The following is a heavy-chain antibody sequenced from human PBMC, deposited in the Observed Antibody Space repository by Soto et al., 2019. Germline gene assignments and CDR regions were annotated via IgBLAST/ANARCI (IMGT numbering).Heavy chain of an antibody. D-gene: IGHD2-2*01. Sequence: GGSLRLSCAASGFTFSTYSMNWVRQAPGKGPEWVSSISSSSTYIHYADSVKGRFTISRDNAKNSLYLQMNSLRADDTAVYYCARAWDCSSTRCHPYYYYYMDVWGKGTTVTVSS. V-gene: IGHV3-21*01. J-gene: IGHJ6*03. CDR3: ARAWDCSSTRCHPYYYYYMDV. CDR2: ISSSSTYI. CDR1: GFTFSTYS.